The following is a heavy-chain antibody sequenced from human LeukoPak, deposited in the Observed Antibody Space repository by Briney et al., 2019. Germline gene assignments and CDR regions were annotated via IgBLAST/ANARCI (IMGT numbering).Heavy chain of an antibody. V-gene: IGHV7-4-1*02. CDR3: ARESTGYYDSSGYYYDKPYFDY. J-gene: IGHJ4*02. CDR1: GYTFTGYY. CDR2: INTNTGNP. D-gene: IGHD3-22*01. Sequence: GASVKVSCKASGYTFTGYYMHWVRQAPGQGLEWMGWINTNTGNPTYAQGFTGRFVFSLDTFVSTAYLQISSLKAEDTAVYYCARESTGYYDSSGYYYDKPYFDYWGQGTLVTVSS.